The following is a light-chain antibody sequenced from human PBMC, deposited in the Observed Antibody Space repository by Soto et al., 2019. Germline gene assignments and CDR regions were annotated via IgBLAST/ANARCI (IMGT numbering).Light chain of an antibody. Sequence: EIVLTQSPATLSLSPGERATLSCRASQSVSSYLAWYQQKPGQAPRLLIYDASNRATGILARFSGSGSGTDFTLTISSLEPEDFAVYYCQQRSNWPPLTFGGGTKVRSN. CDR3: QQRSNWPPLT. J-gene: IGKJ4*01. CDR1: QSVSSY. V-gene: IGKV3-11*01. CDR2: DAS.